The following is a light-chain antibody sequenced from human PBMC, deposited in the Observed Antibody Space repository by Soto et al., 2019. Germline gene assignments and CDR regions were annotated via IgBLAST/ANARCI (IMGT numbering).Light chain of an antibody. V-gene: IGKV3-20*01. CDR3: QQYGSSPLT. J-gene: IGKJ4*01. CDR1: QTVNNNY. Sequence: ELVLTQSPGTLSLSPGERATLSCRASQTVNNNYLAWYQQIPGQAPRLRISGTSARATGTPARLSGRASGIDFTLTISRLEPEDFAVYYCQQYGSSPLTFGGGTKVDIK. CDR2: GTS.